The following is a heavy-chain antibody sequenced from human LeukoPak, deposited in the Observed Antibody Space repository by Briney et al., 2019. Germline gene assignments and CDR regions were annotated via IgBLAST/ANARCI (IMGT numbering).Heavy chain of an antibody. Sequence: GPLSPSGPPLGFTFASYALSGFGQPPGRGLKWFSAIIGRGGSTYYADSVKGRFTISRDNSKNTLYLQMNSLRAEDTAVYYCAKGRKIAGPIQRSGYYFDYWGQGTLVTVSS. CDR3: AKGRKIAGPIQRSGYYFDY. D-gene: IGHD3-22*01. J-gene: IGHJ4*02. CDR2: IIGRGGST. V-gene: IGHV3-23*01. CDR1: GFTFASYA.